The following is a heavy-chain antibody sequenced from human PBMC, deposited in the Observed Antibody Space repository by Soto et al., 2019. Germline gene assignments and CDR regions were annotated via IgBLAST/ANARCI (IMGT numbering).Heavy chain of an antibody. V-gene: IGHV6-1*01. D-gene: IGHD7-27*01. CDR3: AVGWGTGEGAFDI. Sequence: QSQTLSLTCAISGDSVSSNSAAWNWIRQSPSRGLEWLGRTYYRSKRYNDYAGSVKSRITINPDTSKNQFSLQLNSVTPEDTAVYYCAVGWGTGEGAFDIWGQGTMVTVSS. CDR1: GDSVSSNSAA. CDR2: TYYRSKRYN. J-gene: IGHJ3*02.